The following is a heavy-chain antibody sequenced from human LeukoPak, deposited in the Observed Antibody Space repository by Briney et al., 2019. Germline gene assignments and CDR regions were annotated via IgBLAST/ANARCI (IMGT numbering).Heavy chain of an antibody. CDR3: ATEYWYRHDY. CDR2: IDKDGSGT. CDR1: GFNFNYYF. D-gene: IGHD6-13*01. Sequence: PGGSLRLSCTTSGFNFNYYFMAWVRQAPGKGLEWLATIDKDGSGTEYIDSVRGRFTISRDNTKKLIYLQMSSLSADDTAVYFCATEYWYRHDYWGQGILVTVSS. V-gene: IGHV3-7*01. J-gene: IGHJ4*02.